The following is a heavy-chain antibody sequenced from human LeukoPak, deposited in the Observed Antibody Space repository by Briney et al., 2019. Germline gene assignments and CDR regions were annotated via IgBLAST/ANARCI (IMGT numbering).Heavy chain of an antibody. Sequence: SGPTLVNPIETLTLTCTFSGCSLRTRGEGVGWIRQPPGKALEWLSLNYWDDDKRYSPSLKSRLTITKVTSTNQVVLAMTNMDPVDTGTYHCAHRRGGYNWNHGDFDYWGQGTLVTVSS. J-gene: IGHJ4*02. D-gene: IGHD1-14*01. CDR1: GCSLRTRGEG. V-gene: IGHV2-5*02. CDR2: NYWDDDK. CDR3: AHRRGGYNWNHGDFDY.